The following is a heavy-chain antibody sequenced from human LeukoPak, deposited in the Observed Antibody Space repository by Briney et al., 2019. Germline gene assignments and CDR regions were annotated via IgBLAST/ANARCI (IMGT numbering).Heavy chain of an antibody. CDR3: ARDFSSGWDLFDY. V-gene: IGHV1-18*01. CDR1: GYTFISYG. J-gene: IGHJ4*02. CDR2: ISAYNGNT. D-gene: IGHD1-26*01. Sequence: GSVKVSCKASGYTFISYGISWVRQAPGQGLEWMGWISAYNGNTNYAQKPQGRVTMTRDTSTSTAYMELRSLRSDDTAVYYCARDFSSGWDLFDYWGQGTLVTVSS.